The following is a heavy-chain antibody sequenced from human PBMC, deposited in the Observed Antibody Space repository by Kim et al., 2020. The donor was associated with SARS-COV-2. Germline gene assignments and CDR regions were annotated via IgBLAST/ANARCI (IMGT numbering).Heavy chain of an antibody. CDR2: ISFDGSNK. CDR3: ARVGRGYSYGIGGY. D-gene: IGHD5-18*01. CDR1: GFTFNTYG. J-gene: IGHJ4*02. V-gene: IGHV3-33*01. Sequence: GGSLRLSCAASGFTFNTYGMHWVRQAPGKGLEWVAVISFDGSNKYYADSVKGRFTISRDNSKNTLYLQMNSLRAEDTAVYYCARVGRGYSYGIGGYWGQGTLVTVSS.